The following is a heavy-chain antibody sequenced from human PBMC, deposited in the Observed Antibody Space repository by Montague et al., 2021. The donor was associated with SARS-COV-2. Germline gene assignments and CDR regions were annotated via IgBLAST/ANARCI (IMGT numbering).Heavy chain of an antibody. CDR2: ISWSSNSI. J-gene: IGHJ5*02. CDR1: GFTFDDYA. V-gene: IGHV3-9*01. Sequence: SRSLSFSASGFTFDDYAMHWVRQAPGKALEWVSGISWSSNSIGYGDSVKGRFTISRDNAKNSLYLQMNSLRAEDTGLYYCAKGQKIKWLVLHSAPDWFDPWGQGTLVTVSS. CDR3: AKGQKIKWLVLHSAPDWFDP. D-gene: IGHD6-19*01.